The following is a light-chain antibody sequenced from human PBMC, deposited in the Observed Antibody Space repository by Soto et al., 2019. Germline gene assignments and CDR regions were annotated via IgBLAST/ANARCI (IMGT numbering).Light chain of an antibody. CDR2: AAS. Sequence: AIQMTQSLSSLSASVGDRVTITCRASQGIRNELGWYQQRPGKAPKLLIYAASTLESGVPSRFSASGSGTDFTLTISSLRPEDFATYYCLQDSKYPLTFGQGTKVEIK. CDR1: QGIRNE. CDR3: LQDSKYPLT. V-gene: IGKV1-6*01. J-gene: IGKJ1*01.